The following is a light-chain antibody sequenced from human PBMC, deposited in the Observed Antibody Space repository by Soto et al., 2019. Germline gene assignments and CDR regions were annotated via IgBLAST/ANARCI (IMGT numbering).Light chain of an antibody. CDR1: QSVSISY. Sequence: EIVLTQSPGTLSLSPGERATLSCRASQSVSISYLAWYQQRPGQAPRLLIYGASTRAIDIPARFSGSGSGTDFTLTISSLEPEDFAVYYCQQRSNWPLTFGGGTKVDIK. CDR3: QQRSNWPLT. J-gene: IGKJ4*01. V-gene: IGKV3D-20*02. CDR2: GAS.